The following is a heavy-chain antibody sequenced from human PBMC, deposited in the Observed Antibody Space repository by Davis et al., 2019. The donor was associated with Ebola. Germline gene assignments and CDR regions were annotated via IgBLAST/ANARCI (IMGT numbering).Heavy chain of an antibody. Sequence: ASVKVSCKASGYTFTSYYMHWVRQAPGQGLEWMGIINPSGGSTSYAQKFQGRVTMTRDTSTSTVYMELSSLRSEDTAVYYCAREPVVTAIPWYFDYWGQGTLVTVSS. J-gene: IGHJ4*02. CDR3: AREPVVTAIPWYFDY. D-gene: IGHD2-21*02. CDR2: INPSGGST. V-gene: IGHV1-46*01. CDR1: GYTFTSYY.